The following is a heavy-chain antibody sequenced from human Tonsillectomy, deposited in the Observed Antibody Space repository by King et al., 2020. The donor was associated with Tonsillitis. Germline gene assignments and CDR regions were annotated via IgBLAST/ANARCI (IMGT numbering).Heavy chain of an antibody. D-gene: IGHD3-10*01. CDR2: NSSSSSYT. V-gene: IGHV3-11*05. Sequence: VQLVESGGGLVKPGGSLRLSCAASGFTFTDYYMTWIRQAPGKGLEWVSYNSSSSSYTTYADSVKGRFTISRDNAKNSLYLQMNSLRAEDTAAYYCAGDLAYSGSGNFDYWGQGTLVTVSS. CDR3: AGDLAYSGSGNFDY. CDR1: GFTFTDYY. J-gene: IGHJ4*02.